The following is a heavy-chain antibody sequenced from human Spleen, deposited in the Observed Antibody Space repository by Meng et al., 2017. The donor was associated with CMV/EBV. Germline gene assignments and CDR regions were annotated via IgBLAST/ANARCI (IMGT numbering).Heavy chain of an antibody. V-gene: IGHV5-51*01. Sequence: GESLKISCKGSGYSFTSYWIGWVRQMPGKGLEWMGIIYPGDSDTRYSPSFQGQVTISADKSISTAYLQWSSLKASDTAMYYRARRAGDDSSGYYYDYFDYWGQGTLVTVSS. CDR2: IYPGDSDT. CDR3: ARRAGDDSSGYYYDYFDY. J-gene: IGHJ4*02. D-gene: IGHD3-22*01. CDR1: GYSFTSYW.